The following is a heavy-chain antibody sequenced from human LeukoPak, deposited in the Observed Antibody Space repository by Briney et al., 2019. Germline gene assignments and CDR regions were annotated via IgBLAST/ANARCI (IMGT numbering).Heavy chain of an antibody. D-gene: IGHD6-19*01. J-gene: IGHJ4*02. V-gene: IGHV3-15*01. CDR2: IKSKADGGTT. Sequence: GGSLRLSCAASGFTFSNAWMNWVRQAPGKGLEWVGRIKSKADGGTTDYATPVKGRFTISRDDSKNTLFLQMNSLKTEDTAVYYCTRGGYSRGWYRDYFDYWGQGTLVTVSS. CDR3: TRGGYSRGWYRDYFDY. CDR1: GFTFSNAW.